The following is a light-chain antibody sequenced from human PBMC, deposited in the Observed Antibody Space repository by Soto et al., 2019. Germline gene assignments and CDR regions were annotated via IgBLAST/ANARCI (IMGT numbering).Light chain of an antibody. CDR1: SSNIGKNT. CDR3: AAWDDRLNGWV. J-gene: IGLJ3*02. V-gene: IGLV1-44*01. CDR2: GDH. Sequence: QSVLTQPPSASGTPGQRVTISCSGSSSNIGKNTANWFQQVPGTAPKLLIHGDHQRPSGVPHRFSGSKSGTSASLAISGLQSDDETDYFCAAWDDRLNGWVFGGGTQLTVL.